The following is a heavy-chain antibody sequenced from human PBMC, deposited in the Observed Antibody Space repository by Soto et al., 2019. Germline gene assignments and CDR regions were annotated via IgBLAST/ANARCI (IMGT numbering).Heavy chain of an antibody. CDR1: GGSISSGNW. D-gene: IGHD5-12*01. CDR2: IYHSGST. J-gene: IGHJ4*02. Sequence: SETLSLTCAVSGGSISSGNWWSWVRQPPGKGLEWIGEIYHSGSTNYNPSLKSRVTISVDKSKTQFSLRLSSVAAADTAVYYCARHTDIVSSTVYNWGQGILVTV. CDR3: ARHTDIVSSTVYN. V-gene: IGHV4-4*02.